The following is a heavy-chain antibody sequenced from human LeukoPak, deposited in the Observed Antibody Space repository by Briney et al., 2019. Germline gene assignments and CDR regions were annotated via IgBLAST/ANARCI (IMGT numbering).Heavy chain of an antibody. CDR3: AKETPYGYFDY. V-gene: IGHV3-23*01. CDR2: ISNDGGGT. D-gene: IGHD3-10*01. CDR1: GFNFNNYG. Sequence: PGGSLRLSCAASGFNFNNYGLIWVRQAPGKGLEWVSAISNDGGGTTYADFVKGRFTIPRDNSKNTLYLQMNSLRAEDTAVYYCAKETPYGYFDYWGQGTLVTVSS. J-gene: IGHJ4*02.